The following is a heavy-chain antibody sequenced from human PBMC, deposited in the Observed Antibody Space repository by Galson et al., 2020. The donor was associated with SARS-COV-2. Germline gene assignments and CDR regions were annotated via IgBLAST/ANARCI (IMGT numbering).Heavy chain of an antibody. V-gene: IGHV4-39*07. CDR3: ARELSRYSSSWYFVDWFDP. CDR2: IYYSGST. J-gene: IGHJ5*02. Sequence: SETLSLTCTVSGGSISSSSYYWGWIRQPPGKGLEWIGSIYYSGSTYYNPSLKSRVTISVDTSKNQFSLKLSSVTAADTAVYYCARELSRYSSSWYFVDWFDPWGQGTLVTVSS. CDR1: GGSISSSSYY. D-gene: IGHD6-13*01.